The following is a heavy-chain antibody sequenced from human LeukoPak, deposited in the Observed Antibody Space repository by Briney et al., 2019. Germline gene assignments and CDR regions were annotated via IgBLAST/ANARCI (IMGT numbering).Heavy chain of an antibody. D-gene: IGHD4-23*01. Sequence: ASVKVPCKAFGYTFTSYYMHWVRQAPGQGLEWMGIINPSGGSTSYAQKFQGRVTMTRDMSTSTVYMELSSLRSEDTAVYYCARDSGSGGNFFDYWGQGTLVTVSS. CDR3: ARDSGSGGNFFDY. CDR2: INPSGGST. J-gene: IGHJ4*02. CDR1: GYTFTSYY. V-gene: IGHV1-46*01.